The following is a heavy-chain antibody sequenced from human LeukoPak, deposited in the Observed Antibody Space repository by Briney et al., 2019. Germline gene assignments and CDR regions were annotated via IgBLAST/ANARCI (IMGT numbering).Heavy chain of an antibody. CDR1: GFTFRSFS. Sequence: GGSLRLSCAASGFTFRSFSMNWVRQAPGKGLEWVSAIDSSTTRIYYANSVRGRFTISRDNAKNSLDLQMNSLKAEDTAVYYCVRGGTYCDSTCKGADYWGQGTLVAVSS. CDR3: VRGGTYCDSTCKGADY. J-gene: IGHJ4*02. V-gene: IGHV3-21*01. D-gene: IGHD2/OR15-2a*01. CDR2: IDSSTTRI.